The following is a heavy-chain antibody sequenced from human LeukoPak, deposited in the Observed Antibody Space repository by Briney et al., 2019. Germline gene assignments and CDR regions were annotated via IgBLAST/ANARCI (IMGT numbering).Heavy chain of an antibody. D-gene: IGHD3-22*01. Sequence: PGGSLRLSCAASGFTFSDYYMSWIRQAPGKGLEWVAYISSSGSTIYYADSVKGRFTISRDNAKNSLYLQMNSLRAEDTAVYYCAREYYYDSSGYYYGYWGQGTLVTVSS. CDR3: AREYYYDSSGYYYGY. J-gene: IGHJ4*02. CDR1: GFTFSDYY. CDR2: ISSSGSTI. V-gene: IGHV3-11*01.